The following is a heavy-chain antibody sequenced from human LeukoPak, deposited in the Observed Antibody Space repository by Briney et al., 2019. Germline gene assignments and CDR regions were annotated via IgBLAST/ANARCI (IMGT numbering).Heavy chain of an antibody. Sequence: GGSLRLSCAVSGFTFNTHSMKWVRQAPGKGLEWIAYISRGIGTIHYADSVKGRFTISGDNSKNTLYLQMNSLRAEDTAVYYCAREEWELLPDYWGQGTLVTVSS. CDR3: AREEWELLPDY. V-gene: IGHV3-48*01. CDR1: GFTFNTHS. D-gene: IGHD1-26*01. CDR2: ISRGIGTI. J-gene: IGHJ4*02.